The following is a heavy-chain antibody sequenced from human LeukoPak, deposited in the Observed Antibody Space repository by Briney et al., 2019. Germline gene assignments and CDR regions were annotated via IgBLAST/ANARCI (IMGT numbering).Heavy chain of an antibody. CDR2: INPNSGGT. CDR1: GYTFTGYY. Sequence: GASVKVSCKASGYTFTGYYMHWVRQAPGQGLEWMGWINPNSGGTNYAQKFQGWVTMTRDTSISTAYMELSRLRSDDAAVYYCASSKSPVAWNGMDVWGKGTPVTVSS. J-gene: IGHJ6*04. CDR3: ASSKSPVAWNGMDV. D-gene: IGHD6-19*01. V-gene: IGHV1-2*04.